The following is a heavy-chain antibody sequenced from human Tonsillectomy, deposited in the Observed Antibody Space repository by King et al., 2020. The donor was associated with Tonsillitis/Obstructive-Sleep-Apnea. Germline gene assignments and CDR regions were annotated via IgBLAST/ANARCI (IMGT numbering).Heavy chain of an antibody. CDR3: ARDSLGWYFDP. D-gene: IGHD5-12*01. CDR1: GFTFSSYE. Sequence: EVQLVESGGGLVQPGGSLRLSCAASGFTFSSYEMNWVRQAPGKGLEWVSYISSSGSTIYYADSVRGRFTISRDNAKNSLYLQVNSLRAEDTAVYFCARDSLGWYFDPWGRGTLVSVSS. V-gene: IGHV3-48*03. CDR2: ISSSGSTI. J-gene: IGHJ2*01.